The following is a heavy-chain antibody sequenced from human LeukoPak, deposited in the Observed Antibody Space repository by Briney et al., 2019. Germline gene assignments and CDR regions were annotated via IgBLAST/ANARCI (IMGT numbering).Heavy chain of an antibody. CDR2: IYYSGST. V-gene: IGHV4-39*01. CDR1: GGSISSSSYY. Sequence: SETLSLTCTVSGGSISSSSYYWGWIRQPPGKGLEWIGSIYYSGSTYYNPSLKSRVTISVDTSKNQFSLKLSSVTAADTAVYYCARVDGDYGAFDYWGQGTLVTVSS. D-gene: IGHD4-17*01. CDR3: ARVDGDYGAFDY. J-gene: IGHJ4*02.